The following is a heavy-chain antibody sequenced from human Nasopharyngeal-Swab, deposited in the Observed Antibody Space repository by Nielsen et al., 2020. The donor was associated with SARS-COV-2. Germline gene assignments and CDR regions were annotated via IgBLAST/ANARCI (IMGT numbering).Heavy chain of an antibody. Sequence: WVRQAPGQGLEWVGRISPNSGGTNFAQKFQGRVTMTRDTSINTAYMELTRLRSDDTAVYYCARAVYYDFWSGSKGGGVDYWGQGTPVTVSS. V-gene: IGHV1-2*06. CDR2: ISPNSGGT. D-gene: IGHD3-3*01. CDR3: ARAVYYDFWSGSKGGGVDY. J-gene: IGHJ4*02.